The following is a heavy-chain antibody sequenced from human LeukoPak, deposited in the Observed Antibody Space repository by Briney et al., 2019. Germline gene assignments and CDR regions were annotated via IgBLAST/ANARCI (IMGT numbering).Heavy chain of an antibody. CDR3: ARDSSSLPRVSSDY. Sequence: ASVKVSCKASGYTFTSYGISWVRQAPGQGLEWMGWISAYNGNTNYAQKLQGRVTMTTDTSTSTAYMELRSLRSDDTAVYYCARDSSSLPRVSSDYWGQGTLVTVSS. CDR1: GYTFTSYG. CDR2: ISAYNGNT. V-gene: IGHV1-18*01. J-gene: IGHJ4*02. D-gene: IGHD6-13*01.